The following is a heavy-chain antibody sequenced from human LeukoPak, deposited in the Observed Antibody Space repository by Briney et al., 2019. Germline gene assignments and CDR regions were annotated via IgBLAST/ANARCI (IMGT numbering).Heavy chain of an antibody. CDR2: INPNSGGT. V-gene: IGHV1-2*02. J-gene: IGHJ3*02. D-gene: IGHD3-3*01. Sequence: ASVKVSCKASGYTFTGYYMHWVRQAPGQGLEWMGWINPNSGGTNYAQKFQGRVTMTRDTSISTAYMELSRLRSDDTAVYYCARDQFPIFGVVIIPNAFDIWGQGTMVTVSS. CDR3: ARDQFPIFGVVIIPNAFDI. CDR1: GYTFTGYY.